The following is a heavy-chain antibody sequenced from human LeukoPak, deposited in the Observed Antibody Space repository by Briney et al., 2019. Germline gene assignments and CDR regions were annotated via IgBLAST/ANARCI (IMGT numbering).Heavy chain of an antibody. D-gene: IGHD6-13*01. CDR3: AKARAGDITAAFNY. CDR2: ISGSGAST. Sequence: GGSLRLSCAASGFTFSSFAMSWVRQAPGKGLEWVSGISGSGASTYYADSVKGRFTISRDNSQNTLYLQMNSLRAEDTAIYYCAKARAGDITAAFNYWGQGTLVTVSS. V-gene: IGHV3-23*01. J-gene: IGHJ4*02. CDR1: GFTFSSFA.